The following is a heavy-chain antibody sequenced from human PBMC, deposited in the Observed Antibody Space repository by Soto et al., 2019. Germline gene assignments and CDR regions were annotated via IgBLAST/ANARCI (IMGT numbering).Heavy chain of an antibody. J-gene: IGHJ6*02. D-gene: IGHD6-6*01. Sequence: SETLSLTCAVYGGSFSGYYWSWIRQPPGKGLEWIGEINHSGSTYYNPSLKSRVTISVDTSKNQFSLKLSSVTAADTAVYYCARHPPVYSSSSDDGMDVWGQGTTVTVSS. CDR2: INHSGST. CDR1: GGSFSGYY. CDR3: ARHPPVYSSSSDDGMDV. V-gene: IGHV4-34*01.